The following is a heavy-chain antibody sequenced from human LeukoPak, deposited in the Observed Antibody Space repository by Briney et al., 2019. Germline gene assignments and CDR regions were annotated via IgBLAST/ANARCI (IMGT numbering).Heavy chain of an antibody. CDR1: GYTFTGYY. J-gene: IGHJ6*03. D-gene: IGHD6-13*01. V-gene: IGHV1-2*02. Sequence: ASVKVSCKASGYTFTGYYMHWVRQAPGQGLEWMGWINPNSGGTNYAQKFQGRVTITTDESTSTAYMELSSLRSEDTAVYYCARVLGSSWYGYYYYMDVWGKGTTVTVSS. CDR2: INPNSGGT. CDR3: ARVLGSSWYGYYYYMDV.